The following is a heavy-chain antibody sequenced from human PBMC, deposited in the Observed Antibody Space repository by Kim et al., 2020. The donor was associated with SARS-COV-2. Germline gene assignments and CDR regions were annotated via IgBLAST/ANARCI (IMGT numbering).Heavy chain of an antibody. J-gene: IGHJ2*01. CDR1: GGSISSYY. CDR3: ARVPKAAPIKNCYFDL. V-gene: IGHV4-4*07. CDR2: LYAGGST. D-gene: IGHD6-13*01. Sequence: SETLSLTCTVSGGSISSYYWSWIRQPAGKGLEWIGRLYAGGSTNYNPSLKSRVTMSLDTSQNQFSLKLSSLTAADTALYYCARVPKAAPIKNCYFDLWGRGTPVPVSP.